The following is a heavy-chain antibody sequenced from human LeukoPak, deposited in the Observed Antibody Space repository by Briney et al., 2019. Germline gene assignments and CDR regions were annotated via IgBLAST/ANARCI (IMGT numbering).Heavy chain of an antibody. D-gene: IGHD2-8*01. CDR3: AKDPNGDYIGAFDN. J-gene: IGHJ3*02. CDR1: GFSFSAYA. CDR2: ITSSGGTT. Sequence: GGSLRLSRAASGFSFSAYALTWVRQAPGKGLDWVSAITSSGGTTKYADSVKGRFTISRDNSKNTLYLQMNSLRAEDTAIYYCAKDPNGDYIGAFDNWGQGTMVTVSS. V-gene: IGHV3-23*01.